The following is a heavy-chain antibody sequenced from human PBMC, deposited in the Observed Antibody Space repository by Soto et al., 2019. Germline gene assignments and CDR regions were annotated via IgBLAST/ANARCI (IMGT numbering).Heavy chain of an antibody. J-gene: IGHJ4*02. D-gene: IGHD4-17*01. Sequence: TSETLSLTCTVSGGSVSSGSYYWSWIRQPPGKGLEWIGYIYYSGSTNYNPSLKSRVTISVDTSKNQFSLKLSSVTAADTAVYYCARDPDYGGNPFFDYLCQGTLLTVSS. CDR3: ARDPDYGGNPFFDY. CDR1: GGSVSSGSYY. V-gene: IGHV4-61*01. CDR2: IYYSGST.